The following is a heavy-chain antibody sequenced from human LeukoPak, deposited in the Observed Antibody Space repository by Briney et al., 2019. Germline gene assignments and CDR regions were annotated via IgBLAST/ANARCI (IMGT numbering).Heavy chain of an antibody. CDR2: INSISIYI. J-gene: IGHJ4*02. CDR1: RFTFSSYS. D-gene: IGHD4-23*01. V-gene: IGHV3-21*01. CDR3: LGGGN. Sequence: PGGSLRLSCAASRFTFSSYSMNWVRQAPGKGLEWVSSINSISIYIHYADSVKGRFTISRDNAKNSLYLQMNSLRAEDTAVYYCLGGGNLGQGTLVTVSS.